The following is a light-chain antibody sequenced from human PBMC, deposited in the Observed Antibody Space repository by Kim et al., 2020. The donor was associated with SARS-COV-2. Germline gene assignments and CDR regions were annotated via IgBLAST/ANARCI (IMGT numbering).Light chain of an antibody. V-gene: IGLV3-19*01. Sequence: SSELTQDPAVSVSLGQTVRITCQGDSLRSYYASWYQQKPGQAPVFVIYAKNNRPSGIPDRFSGSSSGNTASLTITGAQAEDEADYYCNSRDSSGNHVVIGGGTQLPS. CDR2: AKN. CDR1: SLRSYY. CDR3: NSRDSSGNHVV. J-gene: IGLJ2*01.